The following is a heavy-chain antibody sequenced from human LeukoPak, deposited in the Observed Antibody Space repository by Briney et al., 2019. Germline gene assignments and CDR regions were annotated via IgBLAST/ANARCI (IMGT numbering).Heavy chain of an antibody. J-gene: IGHJ6*02. D-gene: IGHD3-3*01. V-gene: IGHV4-34*01. CDR3: ARGTLRFLEWSFAEIYGMDV. CDR1: GGSFSGYY. Sequence: SETLSLTCAVYGGSFSGYYWSWIRQPPGKGLEWIGEINHSGSTNYNPSLKSRVTISVDTSKNQFSLKLSSVTAADTAVYYCARGTLRFLEWSFAEIYGMDVRGQGTTVTVSS. CDR2: INHSGST.